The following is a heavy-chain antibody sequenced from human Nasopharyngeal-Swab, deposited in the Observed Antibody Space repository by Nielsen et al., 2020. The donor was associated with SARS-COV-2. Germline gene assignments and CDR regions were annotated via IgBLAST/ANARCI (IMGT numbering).Heavy chain of an antibody. CDR2: ISAYNGNT. CDR3: ARGSLWFGDLVGYYGMDV. Sequence: WARQAPGQGCEWMGWISAYNGNTNYAQKLQGRVTMTTDTSTSTAYMELRSLRSDDTAVYYCARGSLWFGDLVGYYGMDVWGQGTTVTVSS. J-gene: IGHJ6*02. D-gene: IGHD3-10*01. V-gene: IGHV1-18*01.